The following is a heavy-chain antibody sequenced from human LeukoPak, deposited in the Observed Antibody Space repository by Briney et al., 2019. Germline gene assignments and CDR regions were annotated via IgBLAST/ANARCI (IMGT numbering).Heavy chain of an antibody. CDR3: ARDDYGVFDAFDV. CDR2: IYNTGST. V-gene: IGHV4-59*08. Sequence: SETLSLTCTVSGGSISSPYWTWIRQPPGKGLEWIGYIYNTGSTNCHPPLRSRVTISLATSKNQFSLNCTSVTGAATAIYFCARDDYGVFDAFDVWGQGTVVTVSS. D-gene: IGHD3-16*01. CDR1: GGSISSPY. J-gene: IGHJ3*01.